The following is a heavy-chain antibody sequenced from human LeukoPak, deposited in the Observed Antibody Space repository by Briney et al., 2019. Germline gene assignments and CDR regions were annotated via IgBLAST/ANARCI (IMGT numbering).Heavy chain of an antibody. CDR1: GGSISSYY. Sequence: SETLSLTCTVSGGSISSYYWSWIRQPPGKGLEWIGYIYYSGSTNYNPSLKSRVTISVDTSKNQFSLKLSSVTAADTAVYYCAETFYSSSWYDYWGQGTLVTVSS. J-gene: IGHJ4*02. CDR3: AETFYSSSWYDY. V-gene: IGHV4-59*01. D-gene: IGHD6-13*01. CDR2: IYYSGST.